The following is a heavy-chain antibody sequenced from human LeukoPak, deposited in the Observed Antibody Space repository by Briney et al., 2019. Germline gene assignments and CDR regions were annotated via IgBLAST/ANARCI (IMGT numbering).Heavy chain of an antibody. J-gene: IGHJ5*02. CDR3: ARDGGSSFDYYDSSGYES. CDR1: GFTFSSYS. CDR2: ISSSSSYI. D-gene: IGHD3-22*01. V-gene: IGHV3-21*01. Sequence: PGGSLRLSCAASGFTFSSYSMNWVRQAPGKGLEWVSSISSSSSYIYYADSVKGRFTIARDNAKNSLYLQMNSLRAEDTAVYYCARDGGSSFDYYDSSGYESWGQGTLVTVSS.